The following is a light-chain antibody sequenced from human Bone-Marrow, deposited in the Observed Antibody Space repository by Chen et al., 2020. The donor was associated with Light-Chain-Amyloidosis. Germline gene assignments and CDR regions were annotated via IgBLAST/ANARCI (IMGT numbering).Light chain of an antibody. Sequence: SYELTQPPSVSVSPGQTARITCSGDDLPTKYAYWYQQKPGQAPVLVIHRDTERPSGISERFSGPSSGTTATLTISGVQAEDEADYHCQSADSSGTYEVIFGGGTKRTVL. J-gene: IGLJ2*01. V-gene: IGLV3-25*03. CDR2: RDT. CDR1: DLPTKY. CDR3: QSADSSGTYEVI.